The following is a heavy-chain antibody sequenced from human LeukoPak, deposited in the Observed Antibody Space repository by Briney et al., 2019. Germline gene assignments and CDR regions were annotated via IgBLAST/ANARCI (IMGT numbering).Heavy chain of an antibody. J-gene: IGHJ6*02. D-gene: IGHD3-3*01. V-gene: IGHV1-24*01. CDR1: GYTLTELS. Sequence: GASVKVSCKVSGYTLTELSMHWVRQAPGKGLEWMGGFDTEDGETIYAQKFQGRVTMTEDTSTDTAYMELSSMRFEDTAVYYCARDTNREQDIWGQGTTVTVSS. CDR2: FDTEDGET. CDR3: ARDTNREQDI.